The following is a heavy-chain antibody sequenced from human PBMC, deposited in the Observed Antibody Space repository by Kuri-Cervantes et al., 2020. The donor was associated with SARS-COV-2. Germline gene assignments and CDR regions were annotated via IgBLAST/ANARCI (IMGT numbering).Heavy chain of an antibody. D-gene: IGHD3-10*01. CDR2: ISSSSSYT. Sequence: GESLKISCAASGFTFSDYYMSWIRQAPGKGLEWVSYISSSSSYTNYADPVKGRFTISRDNAKNSLYLQMNSLRAEDTAVYYCAVGRGVRGVPLGQFDYWGQGTLVTVSS. J-gene: IGHJ4*02. V-gene: IGHV3-11*06. CDR1: GFTFSDYY. CDR3: AVGRGVRGVPLGQFDY.